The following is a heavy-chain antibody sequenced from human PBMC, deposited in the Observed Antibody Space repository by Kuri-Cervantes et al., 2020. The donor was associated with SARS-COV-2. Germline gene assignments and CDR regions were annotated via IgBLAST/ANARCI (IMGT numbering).Heavy chain of an antibody. J-gene: IGHJ4*02. CDR3: ARDLGTIQGRDY. D-gene: IGHD1-1*01. Sequence: GESLKTPCAASGVTVSSNYMSWVRQAPGKGLEWVSVIYSGGSTYYADSVKGRFTISRDNSKNTLYLQMNSLRAEDTAVYYCARDLGTIQGRDYWGQGTLVTVSS. CDR1: GVTVSSNY. CDR2: IYSGGST. V-gene: IGHV3-66*02.